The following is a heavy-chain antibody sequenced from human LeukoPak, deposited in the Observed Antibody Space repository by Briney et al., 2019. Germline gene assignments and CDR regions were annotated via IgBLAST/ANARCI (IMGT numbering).Heavy chain of an antibody. V-gene: IGHV3-21*01. J-gene: IGHJ6*03. CDR1: GFTFSSYS. CDR3: ARDAGDFWSGYYYYYYMDV. Sequence: GGSLRLSRAASGFTFSSYSMNWVRQAPGKGLEWVSSISSSSSYIYYADSVKGRFTISRDNAKNSLYLQMNSLRAEDTAVYYCARDAGDFWSGYYYYYYMDVWGKGTRSPSP. D-gene: IGHD3-3*01. CDR2: ISSSSSYI.